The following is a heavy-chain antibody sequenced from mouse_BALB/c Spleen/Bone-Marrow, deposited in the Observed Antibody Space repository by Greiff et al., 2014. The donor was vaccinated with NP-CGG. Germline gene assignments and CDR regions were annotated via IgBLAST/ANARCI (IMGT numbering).Heavy chain of an antibody. Sequence: EVQLQQSGPGLVKPSQSLSLTCSVTGYSITSGYYWNWIRQFPGNKLEWMGYISYDGSNNYNPSLKNRISITRDTSKNQFFLKLNSVTTEDTATYYCARQDYRCDVAWFAYWGQGTLVTVSA. J-gene: IGHJ3*01. CDR3: ARQDYRCDVAWFAY. CDR2: ISYDGSN. V-gene: IGHV3-6*02. CDR1: GYSITSGYY. D-gene: IGHD2-14*01.